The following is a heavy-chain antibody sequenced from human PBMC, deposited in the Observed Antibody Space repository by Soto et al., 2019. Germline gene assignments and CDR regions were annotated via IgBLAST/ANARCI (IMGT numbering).Heavy chain of an antibody. CDR3: ARDCTNGVCYPSYHYGMDV. D-gene: IGHD2-8*01. Sequence: SPTLSLTCALSGDSVSSNSAAWNWIRQSPSRGLEWLGRTYYRSKWYNAYAVSVKSRITINPDTSKNQFSLQLNSVTPEDTAVYYCARDCTNGVCYPSYHYGMDVWGQGTTVTVSS. CDR1: GDSVSSNSAA. J-gene: IGHJ6*02. V-gene: IGHV6-1*01. CDR2: TYYRSKWYN.